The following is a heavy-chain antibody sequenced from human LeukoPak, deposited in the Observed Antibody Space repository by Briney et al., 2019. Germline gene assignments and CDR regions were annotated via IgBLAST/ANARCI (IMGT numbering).Heavy chain of an antibody. CDR2: ISAYNGNT. J-gene: IGHJ3*02. V-gene: IGHV1-18*01. CDR3: ASLTIFGVVTPHDAFDI. Sequence: GASVKVSCKASGYSFSTYGISWVRQAPGQGLEWMGWISAYNGNTKYAQKLQGRVTMTTDTSTSTAYMKLRSLRSDDTAVYYCASLTIFGVVTPHDAFDIWGQGTMVTVSS. D-gene: IGHD3-3*01. CDR1: GYSFSTYG.